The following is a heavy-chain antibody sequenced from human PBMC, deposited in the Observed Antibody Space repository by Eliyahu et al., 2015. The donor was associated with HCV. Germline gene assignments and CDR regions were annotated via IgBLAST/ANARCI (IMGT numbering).Heavy chain of an antibody. CDR2: LSWDSGNI. Sequence: EVQLVESGGGLVQPGRSLRLSCAASGFTFDDYAMHWVRQAPGKGLEWGSGLSWDSGNIGYADSVKGRFTISRDNAKNSLYLQMNSLRAEDTALYYCAKDTVNYQLRSPWFDPWGQGTLVTVSS. CDR3: AKDTVNYQLRSPWFDP. CDR1: GFTFDDYA. J-gene: IGHJ5*02. V-gene: IGHV3-9*01. D-gene: IGHD2-2*01.